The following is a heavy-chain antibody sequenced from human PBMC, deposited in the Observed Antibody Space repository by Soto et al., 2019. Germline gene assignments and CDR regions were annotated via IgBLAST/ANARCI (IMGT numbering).Heavy chain of an antibody. V-gene: IGHV4-59*01. CDR1: GGSISGYY. J-gene: IGHJ6*02. D-gene: IGHD2-2*01. CDR3: ARDFVVPAAMGGYYYYGMDV. CDR2: MYNTGST. Sequence: SETLSLTCTVSGGSISGYYWSWIRQPPGKGLEWIGYMYNTGSTVYNPSFKRRVTISVDTSKNQFSLKLNSVTAADTAVYYCARDFVVPAAMGGYYYYGMDVWGQGTTVTV.